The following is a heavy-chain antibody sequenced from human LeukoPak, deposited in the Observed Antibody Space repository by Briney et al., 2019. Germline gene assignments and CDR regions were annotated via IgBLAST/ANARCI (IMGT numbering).Heavy chain of an antibody. Sequence: GESLKISCKGSGYNFAHDWIGWVRQMPGKGLEWMGIIFPDDSDTIYSPSFQGHVTISADKSINTAYLQWSDLKASDSAMYYCARPSRSWYKGFDYWGQGTLVTVSS. CDR3: ARPSRSWYKGFDY. CDR1: GYNFAHDW. V-gene: IGHV5-51*01. CDR2: IFPDDSDT. D-gene: IGHD6-13*01. J-gene: IGHJ4*02.